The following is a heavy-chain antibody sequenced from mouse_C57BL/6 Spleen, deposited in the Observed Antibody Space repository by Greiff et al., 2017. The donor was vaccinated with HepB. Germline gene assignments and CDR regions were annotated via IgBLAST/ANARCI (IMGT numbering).Heavy chain of an antibody. CDR1: GYTFTDYY. D-gene: IGHD1-1*01. CDR3: ARGNYGSSTYYYAMDY. CDR2: INPYNGGT. Sequence: EVQLQQSGPVLVKPGASVKMSCKASGYTFTDYYMNWVKQSHGKSLEWIGVINPYNGGTSYNQKFKGKATLTVDKSSSTAYMELNSLTSEDSAVYYCARGNYGSSTYYYAMDYWGQGTSVTVSS. V-gene: IGHV1-19*01. J-gene: IGHJ4*01.